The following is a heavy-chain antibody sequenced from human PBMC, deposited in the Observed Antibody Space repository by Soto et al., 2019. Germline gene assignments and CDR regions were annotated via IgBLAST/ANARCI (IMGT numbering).Heavy chain of an antibody. Sequence: QLQLQESGPGLLRPSQTLSLTCSLSGGSVSSHDYDWTWVRQRPGKGLEWIGFVHDRETADYNPSLKSRVSISVDTFKTKFSLRLSSFTAADSGVYYCARRKSLGVWGQGITVIVSS. V-gene: IGHV4-30-4*08. CDR3: ARRKSLGV. CDR1: GGSVSSHDYD. CDR2: VHDRETA. J-gene: IGHJ6*02. D-gene: IGHD3-10*01.